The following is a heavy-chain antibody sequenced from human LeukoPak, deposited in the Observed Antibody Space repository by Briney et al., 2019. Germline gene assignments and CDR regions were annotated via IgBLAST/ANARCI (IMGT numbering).Heavy chain of an antibody. Sequence: GSLRLSCTASGFSLSKVWMSWVRQAPGQGLEWVGHIKIKTDGGTTEYVAPVRGRFIISRDDSGDTLYLQMNSLKIGDTAVYYCTTVDYGDLTPAASSDYWGQGTLVTVSS. CDR2: IKIKTDGGTT. J-gene: IGHJ4*02. V-gene: IGHV3-15*01. CDR3: TTVDYGDLTPAASSDY. D-gene: IGHD4-17*01. CDR1: GFSLSKVW.